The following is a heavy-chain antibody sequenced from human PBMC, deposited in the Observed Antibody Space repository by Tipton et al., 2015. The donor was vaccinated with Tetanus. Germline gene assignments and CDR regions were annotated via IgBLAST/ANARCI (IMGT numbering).Heavy chain of an antibody. D-gene: IGHD3-10*01. Sequence: QLVQSGAEVKKPGSSVKVSCKASGGTFTSYAFSWVRQAPGQGLEWMGTILPIFGTTNYAQKFQGRVTITADKSTRTVYMELSSLRPGDTAIYYCARDYDGSEPYDYWGQGTLVTVSS. J-gene: IGHJ4*01. V-gene: IGHV1-69*06. CDR3: ARDYDGSEPYDY. CDR1: GGTFTSYA. CDR2: ILPIFGTT.